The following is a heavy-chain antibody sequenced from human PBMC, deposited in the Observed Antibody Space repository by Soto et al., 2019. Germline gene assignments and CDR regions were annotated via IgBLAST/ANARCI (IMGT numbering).Heavy chain of an antibody. V-gene: IGHV3-21*01. D-gene: IGHD2-2*01. CDR1: GFTFNTYS. CDR2: ISSSSTYI. CDR3: AKGRGYCTSTSCYVGSDY. J-gene: IGHJ4*02. Sequence: GGSLRLSCAASGFTFNTYSMNWGRQAPGKGLEWVSCISSSSTYIYYADSVKGRFTISRDNAKNLLYLQMNSLRAEDTAVYYCAKGRGYCTSTSCYVGSDYWVQGTLVTVSS.